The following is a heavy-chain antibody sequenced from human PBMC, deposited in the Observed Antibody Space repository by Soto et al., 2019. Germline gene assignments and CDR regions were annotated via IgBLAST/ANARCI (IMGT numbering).Heavy chain of an antibody. V-gene: IGHV1-18*01. CDR2: ISPYNDNT. D-gene: IGHD1-26*01. CDR1: DYTFTSYG. J-gene: IGHJ4*02. CDR3: ARGMWELPIDY. Sequence: QVQLVQSGAEVKKPGASVKVSCKASDYTFTSYGINWMRQAPGQGLEWMGWISPYNDNTQYAQRFQGRVTLATDTSTNTAYMELRSLRSDDTAVYYCARGMWELPIDYWGQGTLVTVSS.